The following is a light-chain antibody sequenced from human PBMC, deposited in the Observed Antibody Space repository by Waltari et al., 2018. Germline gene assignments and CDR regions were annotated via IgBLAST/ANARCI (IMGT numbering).Light chain of an antibody. J-gene: IGKJ1*01. Sequence: EIVMTQSPATLSVSPGERATLSCRASQSVGTNLAWYQQKPGQAPRLLIYDASTRATGIPARFSGSGSGTEFTLTISSLQPDDFATYFCQQYNSIPWTFGQGTKVEIK. CDR2: DAS. CDR3: QQYNSIPWT. V-gene: IGKV3-15*01. CDR1: QSVGTN.